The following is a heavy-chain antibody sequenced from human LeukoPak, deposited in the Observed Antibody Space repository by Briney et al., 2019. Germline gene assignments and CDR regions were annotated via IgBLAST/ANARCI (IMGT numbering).Heavy chain of an antibody. V-gene: IGHV4-34*01. CDR3: ARGHTWIQLWSIRERDAFDI. CDR2: INHSGST. Sequence: SETLSLTCAVYGGSFSGYYWSWIRQPPGKGREWIGEINHSGSTNYNPSLKSRVTISVDTSKNHFSLKLRSVTAADTDVYYCARGHTWIQLWSIRERDAFDIWGQGTMVTVSS. J-gene: IGHJ3*02. D-gene: IGHD5-18*01. CDR1: GGSFSGYY.